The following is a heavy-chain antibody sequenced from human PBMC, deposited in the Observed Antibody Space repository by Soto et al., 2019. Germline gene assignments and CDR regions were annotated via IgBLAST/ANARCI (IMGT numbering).Heavy chain of an antibody. CDR2: IRSKAYGGTT. CDR1: GFTFGDYA. D-gene: IGHD3-9*01. J-gene: IGHJ4*02. Sequence: HPGGSLRLSCTASGFTFGDYAMSWFRQAPGKGLEWVGFIRSKAYGGTTEYAASVKGRFTISRDDSKNTLYLQMNSLKTEDTAVYYCTTDFIFYDILTGYPTYWGQGTLVTVSS. V-gene: IGHV3-49*03. CDR3: TTDFIFYDILTGYPTY.